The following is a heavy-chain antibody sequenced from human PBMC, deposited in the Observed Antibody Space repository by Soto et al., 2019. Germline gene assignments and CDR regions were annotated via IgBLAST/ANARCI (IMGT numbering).Heavy chain of an antibody. CDR2: ISHSGRGT. Sequence: EVQLLESGGDLVQPGGSLRLFCSASGFTFSNYDMSWVRQAPGKGLAWVSAISHSGRGTYYADSVEGRFTISRDNSKNTVYLQMNSLRVEDTALYYCARVTEEHDRASSWFDPWGQGTLVTVSS. J-gene: IGHJ5*02. D-gene: IGHD2-21*01. V-gene: IGHV3-23*01. CDR1: GFTFSNYD. CDR3: ARVTEEHDRASSWFDP.